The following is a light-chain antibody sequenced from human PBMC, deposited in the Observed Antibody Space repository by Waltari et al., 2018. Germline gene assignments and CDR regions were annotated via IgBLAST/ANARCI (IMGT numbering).Light chain of an antibody. CDR3: QQYNNLWT. CDR1: QSVSSN. V-gene: IGKV3-15*01. J-gene: IGKJ1*01. Sequence: IVMTQSPATMSVSPGESATLSCRASQSVSSNLAWYQQKPGQAPRLLIYGASTRATGIPARFSGSGSGTEFTLTISSLQSEDFAVYYCQQYNNLWTFGQGTKVEIK. CDR2: GAS.